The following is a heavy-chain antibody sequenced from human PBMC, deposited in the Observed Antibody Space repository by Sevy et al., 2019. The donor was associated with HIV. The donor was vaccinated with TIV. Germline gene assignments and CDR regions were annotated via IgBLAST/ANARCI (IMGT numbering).Heavy chain of an antibody. CDR1: GYTFTGYY. V-gene: IGHV1-2*02. CDR2: INPNSGGT. Sequence: ASVKVSCKACGYTFTGYYMHWVRQAPGQGLEWMGWINPNSGGTNYAQKFQGRVTMTRDTSISTAYMELSRLRSDDTAVYYCASVSKTYYDFWSGYYILYYGMDVWGQGTTVTVSS. J-gene: IGHJ6*02. CDR3: ASVSKTYYDFWSGYYILYYGMDV. D-gene: IGHD3-3*01.